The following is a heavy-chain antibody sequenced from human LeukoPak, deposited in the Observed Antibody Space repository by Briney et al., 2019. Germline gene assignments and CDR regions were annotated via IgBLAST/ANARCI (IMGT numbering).Heavy chain of an antibody. CDR2: ISGSGGKT. CDR1: GFTFGNDD. Sequence: GGSLRLSCAASGFTFGNDDVSWVRQAPGKGLEWVSAISGSGGKTFYADSVKGRFTIFRDRSKNTLYLQMNSLRAEDTAVYYCAKVEWNYAGGATTWGQGTLVTVSS. D-gene: IGHD1-7*01. CDR3: AKVEWNYAGGATT. J-gene: IGHJ5*02. V-gene: IGHV3-23*01.